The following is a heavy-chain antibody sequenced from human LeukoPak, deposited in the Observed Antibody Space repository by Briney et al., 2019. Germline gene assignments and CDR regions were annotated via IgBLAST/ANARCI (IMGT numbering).Heavy chain of an antibody. Sequence: GEPLTLSCAASGFTFSSYAMHWLRQAPGKALEWVGDISYDGSNKYYAASVKGRSTITNANSNNTPYLHFTILRADDAAVYYCPGEVCTGFDNWGQGNLVTVSP. J-gene: IGHJ4*02. V-gene: IGHV3-30-3*01. CDR3: PGEVCTGFDN. CDR1: GFTFSSYA. D-gene: IGHD2-8*02. CDR2: ISYDGSNK.